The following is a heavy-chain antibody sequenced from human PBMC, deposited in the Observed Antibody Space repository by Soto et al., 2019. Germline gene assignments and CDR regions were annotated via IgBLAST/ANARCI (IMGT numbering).Heavy chain of an antibody. D-gene: IGHD6-13*01. V-gene: IGHV4-59*01. CDR3: ARRYGTVFDY. J-gene: IGHJ4*02. Sequence: QVQLQESGPGLVKPSETLSLTCTVSGGSISSYYWSWIRQPPGKGLEWIGYIYYSGSTNYNPSLKRRVSISVDTSKNQLSLKLSSVTAADTAVYYCARRYGTVFDYWGQGTLVTVSS. CDR2: IYYSGST. CDR1: GGSISSYY.